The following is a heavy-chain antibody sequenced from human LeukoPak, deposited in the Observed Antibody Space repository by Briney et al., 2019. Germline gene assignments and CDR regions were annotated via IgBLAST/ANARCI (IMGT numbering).Heavy chain of an antibody. CDR2: IHYSGST. CDR1: GGSISTYY. CDR3: ARHWTGYYTR. V-gene: IGHV4-59*08. D-gene: IGHD3/OR15-3a*01. Sequence: PSETLSLTCTVSGGSISTYYWSWIRQPPGKGLEWIGYIHYSGSTNYNPSLKSRVTISVDTSKNQFSLKLSSMTAADTAVYYCARHWTGYYTRWGQGTLVSVSS. J-gene: IGHJ4*02.